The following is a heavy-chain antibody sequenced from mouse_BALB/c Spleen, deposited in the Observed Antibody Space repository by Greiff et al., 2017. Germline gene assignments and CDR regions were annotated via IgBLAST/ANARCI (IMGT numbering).Heavy chain of an antibody. D-gene: IGHD2-14*01. CDR3: ARGGYYRSAWFAY. Sequence: VQLQQPGAELVKPGTSVKLSCKASGYNFTSYWINWVKLRPGQGLEWIGDIYPGSGSTNYNEKFKSKATLTVDKSSSTAYMQLSSLTSEDSAVYYCARGGYYRSAWFAYWGQGTLVTVSA. CDR1: GYNFTSYW. CDR2: IYPGSGST. J-gene: IGHJ3*01. V-gene: IGHV1-55*01.